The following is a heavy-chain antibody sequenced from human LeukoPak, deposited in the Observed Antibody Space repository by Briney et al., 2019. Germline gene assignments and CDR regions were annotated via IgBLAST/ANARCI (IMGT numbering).Heavy chain of an antibody. CDR3: ARDNHSSGWYFVDY. V-gene: IGHV3-30-3*01. Sequence: GGSLRLSCAASGFIFTNYWMTWVRQAPGKGLEWVAVISYDGSNKYYADSVKGRFTISRDNSKNTLYLQMNSLRAEDTAVYYCARDNHSSGWYFVDYWGQGTLVTVSS. J-gene: IGHJ4*02. CDR1: GFIFTNYW. D-gene: IGHD6-19*01. CDR2: ISYDGSNK.